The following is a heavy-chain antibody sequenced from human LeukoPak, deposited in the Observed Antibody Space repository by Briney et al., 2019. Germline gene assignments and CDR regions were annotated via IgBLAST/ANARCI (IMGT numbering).Heavy chain of an antibody. D-gene: IGHD6-13*01. CDR2: INHSGST. CDR1: GGSFSGYY. J-gene: IGHJ5*02. CDR3: ARSYSSSWYGNWFDP. Sequence: SETLSPTCAVYGGSFSGYYWSWIRQPPGKGLEWIGEINHSGSTNYNPSLKSRVTISVDTSKNQFSLKLSSVTAADTAVYYCARSYSSSWYGNWFDPWGQGTLVTVSS. V-gene: IGHV4-34*01.